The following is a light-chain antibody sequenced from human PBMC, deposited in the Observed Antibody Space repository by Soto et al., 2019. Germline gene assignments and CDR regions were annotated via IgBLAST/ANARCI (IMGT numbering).Light chain of an antibody. CDR3: QQYNNWPRT. V-gene: IGKV3-15*01. CDR2: GAS. CDR1: QSVSNN. J-gene: IGKJ1*01. Sequence: EIVMTQSPATLSVSPGERATLSCRASQSVSNNLVWYQQKTGQAPRLLIYGASTRATGIPARFSGSGSGTEFTLTISSLQSEDFAIYYCQQYNNWPRTFGQGTKVAIK.